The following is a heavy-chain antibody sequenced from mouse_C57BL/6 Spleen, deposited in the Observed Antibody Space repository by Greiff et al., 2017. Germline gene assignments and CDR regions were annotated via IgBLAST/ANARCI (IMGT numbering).Heavy chain of an antibody. J-gene: IGHJ3*01. Sequence: EVKLQESGAELVKPGASVKLSCTASGFNIKDYYMHWVKQRPEQGLEWIGRIDPEDGETKYAPKFQGKATITADTSSNTAYLQLSSLTSEDTAVYYGAREGDYDYAWFAYWGQGTLVTVSA. D-gene: IGHD2-4*01. V-gene: IGHV14-2*01. CDR3: AREGDYDYAWFAY. CDR2: IDPEDGET. CDR1: GFNIKDYY.